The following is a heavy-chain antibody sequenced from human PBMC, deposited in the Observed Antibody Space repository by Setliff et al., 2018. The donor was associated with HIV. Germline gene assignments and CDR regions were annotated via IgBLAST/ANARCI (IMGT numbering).Heavy chain of an antibody. CDR2: INYNSGST. V-gene: IGHV1-2*02. D-gene: IGHD6-19*01. CDR3: ARSPYSSGWGPSSVAYMDV. J-gene: IGHJ6*03. Sequence: ASVKVSCKASGHTFTGYCMHWVRQAPGQGLEWVGWINYNSGSTEYAQRFQGRVTMTRDTSISTGYMELSRLRSDDTAVYYCARSPYSSGWGPSSVAYMDVWGKGTTVTVS. CDR1: GHTFTGYC.